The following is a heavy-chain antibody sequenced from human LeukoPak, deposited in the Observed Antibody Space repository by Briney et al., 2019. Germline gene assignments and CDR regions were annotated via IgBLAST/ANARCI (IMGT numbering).Heavy chain of an antibody. J-gene: IGHJ4*02. Sequence: PSQTLSLTCTVSGGSISSGAYYWSWIRQHPGKGLEWIGYIYHSGNTYYNPSLKSRVTILVDTSNNQVSLKLNSVTAADTAVYYCAQWHYWDTGAYFDYWGQGTLVTVSS. CDR2: IYHSGNT. CDR3: AQWHYWDTGAYFDY. D-gene: IGHD1-7*01. CDR1: GGSISSGAYY. V-gene: IGHV4-31*03.